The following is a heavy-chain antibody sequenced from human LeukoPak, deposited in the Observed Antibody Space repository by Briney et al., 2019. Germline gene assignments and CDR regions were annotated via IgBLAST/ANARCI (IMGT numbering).Heavy chain of an antibody. CDR2: INHSGST. J-gene: IGHJ5*02. V-gene: IGHV4-34*01. CDR1: GGSFSGYY. D-gene: IGHD5-24*01. CDR3: ARALVFFGSNYWFDP. Sequence: SETLSLTCAVYGGSFSGYYWSWIRQPPGKGLEWIGEINHSGSTNYNPSLKSRVTISVDTSKNQFSLKLSSVTAADTAVYYCARALVFFGSNYWFDPWGQGTLVTVSS.